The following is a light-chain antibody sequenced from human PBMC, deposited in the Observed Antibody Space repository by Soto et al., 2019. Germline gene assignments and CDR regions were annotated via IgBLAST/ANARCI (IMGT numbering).Light chain of an antibody. CDR3: SSYAGSNMGV. Sequence: QSVLTQPPSASGSPGQSVAISCTGTSNDIGGYNYVSWYQIHPGKAPKLMIYEVNKRPSGVPDRFSGSKSGNTASLIVSGLQAEDEADYYCSSYAGSNMGVFGGGTKVTVL. J-gene: IGLJ2*01. CDR1: SNDIGGYNY. CDR2: EVN. V-gene: IGLV2-8*01.